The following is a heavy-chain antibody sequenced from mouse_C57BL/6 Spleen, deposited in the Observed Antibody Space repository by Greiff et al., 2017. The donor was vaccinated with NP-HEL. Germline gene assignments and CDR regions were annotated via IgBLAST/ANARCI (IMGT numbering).Heavy chain of an antibody. CDR2: INPSSGYT. Sequence: VQLQQSGAELAKPGASVKLSCKASGYTFTSYWMHWVKQRPGQGLEWIGYINPSSGYTKYNQKFKDKATLTADKSSSTAYMQLSSLTYEDSADYYCAPSTMITGEFAYWGQGTLVTVSA. CDR1: GYTFTSYW. J-gene: IGHJ3*01. D-gene: IGHD2-4*01. CDR3: APSTMITGEFAY. V-gene: IGHV1-7*01.